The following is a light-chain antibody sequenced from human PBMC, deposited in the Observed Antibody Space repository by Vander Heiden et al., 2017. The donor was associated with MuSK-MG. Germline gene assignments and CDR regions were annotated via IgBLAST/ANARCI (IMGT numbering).Light chain of an antibody. J-gene: IGKJ5*01. CDR2: DAS. CDR3: QQEDNLPIT. Sequence: DSQMTQSPYSLSASVGDRVTITCQASQDISNYLNWYQQKPGKSPKLLIHDASKLEIGVPSRFSGSGSLTDFSFTISSLQPEDLATYYCQQEDNLPITFGQGTRLEIK. V-gene: IGKV1-33*01. CDR1: QDISNY.